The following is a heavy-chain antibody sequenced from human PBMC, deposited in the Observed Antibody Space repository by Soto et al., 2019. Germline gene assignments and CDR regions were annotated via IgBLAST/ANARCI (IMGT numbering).Heavy chain of an antibody. Sequence: QVQLVQSGAEVKKPGASVKVSCKASGYTFTSYGISWVRQAPGQGLEWMGWISAYNGNTNYAQKLQGRVTMTTDTSTRTAYMELRSLRSDDTAVYYCARDLRDVDSSSWSHGGVSDWFDPWGQGTLVTVSS. CDR3: ARDLRDVDSSSWSHGGVSDWFDP. CDR1: GYTFTSYG. V-gene: IGHV1-18*01. J-gene: IGHJ5*02. D-gene: IGHD6-13*01. CDR2: ISAYNGNT.